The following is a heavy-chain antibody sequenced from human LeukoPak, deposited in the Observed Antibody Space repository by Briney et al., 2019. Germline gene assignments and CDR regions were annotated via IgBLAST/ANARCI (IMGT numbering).Heavy chain of an antibody. Sequence: TSETLSLTCTVSGGSISNYYWSWIRQPPGKGLEWIGHVYYSGSTNYNPSLKSRVSMSVYTSKKHISLKLTSVTAADTALYFCAKEATAGFDYWGQGILVTVSS. J-gene: IGHJ4*02. CDR2: VYYSGST. CDR3: AKEATAGFDY. V-gene: IGHV4-59*01. D-gene: IGHD6-13*01. CDR1: GGSISNYY.